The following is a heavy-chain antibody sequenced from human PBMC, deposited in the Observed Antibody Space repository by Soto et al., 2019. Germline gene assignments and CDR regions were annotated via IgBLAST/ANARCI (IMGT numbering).Heavy chain of an antibody. V-gene: IGHV4-39*01. CDR3: ARTYYYDSSGYYPYLYFDY. Sequence: SETLSLTCTVSGGSISSSSYYWGWIRQPPGKGLEWIGSIYYSGSTYYNPSLKSRVTISVDTSKNQFSLKLSSVTAADTAVYYCARTYYYDSSGYYPYLYFDYWGQGTQVTVSS. J-gene: IGHJ4*02. CDR1: GGSISSSSYY. CDR2: IYYSGST. D-gene: IGHD3-22*01.